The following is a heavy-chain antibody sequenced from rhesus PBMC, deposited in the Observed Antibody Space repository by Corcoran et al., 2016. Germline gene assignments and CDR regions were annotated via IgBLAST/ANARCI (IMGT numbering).Heavy chain of an antibody. CDR1: GGSLSSYW. D-gene: IGHD2-27*01. Sequence: QVQLQESGPGLVKPSGTLSLTCAVSGGSLSSYWWSLMRQPPGQVLEWIGEINGNSGSTNYNPSLKSRVTSSKDASKNQFSLKLSSVTAAETAVYYCARSGSSGTHFDYWGQGVLVTVSS. CDR2: INGNSGST. CDR3: ARSGSSGTHFDY. V-gene: IGHV4-80*01. J-gene: IGHJ4*01.